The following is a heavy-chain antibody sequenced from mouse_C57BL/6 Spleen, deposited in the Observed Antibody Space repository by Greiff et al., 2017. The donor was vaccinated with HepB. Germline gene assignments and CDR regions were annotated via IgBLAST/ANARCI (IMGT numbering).Heavy chain of an antibody. V-gene: IGHV7-3*01. D-gene: IGHD1-1*01. CDR3: ARSPIDYYGSSTGRAMDY. Sequence: EVKLVESGGGLVQPGGSLSLSCAASGFTFTDYYMSWVRQPPGKALEWLGFIRNKANGYTTEYSASVKGRFTISRDNSPSILYLQMNALRAEDSATYYCARSPIDYYGSSTGRAMDYWGQGTSVTVSS. CDR2: IRNKANGYTT. CDR1: GFTFTDYY. J-gene: IGHJ4*01.